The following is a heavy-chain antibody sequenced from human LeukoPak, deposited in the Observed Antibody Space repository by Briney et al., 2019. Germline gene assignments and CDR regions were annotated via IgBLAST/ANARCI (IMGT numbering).Heavy chain of an antibody. V-gene: IGHV4-4*07. CDR1: GGSISSYY. CDR3: ARAVEGIAAAPVYFDY. Sequence: SETLCLTCTVSGGSISSYYWSWIRQPAGKGLEWIGRIYTSGSTNYNPSLKSRVTMSVDTSKNQFSLKLSSVTAADTAVYYCARAVEGIAAAPVYFDYWGQGTLVTVSS. CDR2: IYTSGST. D-gene: IGHD6-13*01. J-gene: IGHJ4*02.